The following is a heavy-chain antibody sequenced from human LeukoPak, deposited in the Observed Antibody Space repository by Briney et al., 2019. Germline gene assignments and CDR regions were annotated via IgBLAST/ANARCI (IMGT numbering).Heavy chain of an antibody. CDR3: ARSGYSYGADAFDI. Sequence: SETLSLTCTVSGGSISSSSYYWGWIRQPPGKGLEWIGYIYYSGSTNYNPSLKSRVTISVDTSKNQFSLKLSSVTAADTAVYYCARSGYSYGADAFDIWGQGTMVTVSS. CDR2: IYYSGST. J-gene: IGHJ3*02. D-gene: IGHD5-18*01. CDR1: GGSISSSSYY. V-gene: IGHV4-61*05.